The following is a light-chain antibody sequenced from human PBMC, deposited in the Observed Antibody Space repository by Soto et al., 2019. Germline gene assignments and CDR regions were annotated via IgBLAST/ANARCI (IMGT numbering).Light chain of an antibody. V-gene: IGKV3-20*01. Sequence: IVLTQSPGTLSLSPGERDTLSCRASQSVSSSYLAWYQQKPGQAPRLLIYGASNRATGIPDRFSGSGSGTDFTLTISRLEPEDFAVYFCQQYDTSPPMYTFGQGTKLEIK. J-gene: IGKJ2*01. CDR1: QSVSSSY. CDR2: GAS. CDR3: QQYDTSPPMYT.